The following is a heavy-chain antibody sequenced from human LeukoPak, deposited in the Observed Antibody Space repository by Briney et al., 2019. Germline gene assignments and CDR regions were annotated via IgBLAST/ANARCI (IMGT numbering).Heavy chain of an antibody. J-gene: IGHJ3*02. D-gene: IGHD1-1*01. CDR1: GGTFSSYA. CDR2: IIPIFGTA. Sequence: ATVKVSCKASGGTFSSYAISWVRQAPGQGLEWMGRIIPIFGTANYAQKFQGRVTITTDESTSTAYMELSSLGSKDTAVYYCARGGLSYNWNADAFDIWGQGTMVTVSS. V-gene: IGHV1-69*05. CDR3: ARGGLSYNWNADAFDI.